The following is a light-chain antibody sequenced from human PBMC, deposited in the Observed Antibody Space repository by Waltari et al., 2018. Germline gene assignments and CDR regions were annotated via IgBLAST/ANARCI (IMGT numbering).Light chain of an antibody. CDR3: CSYAGNYIWV. V-gene: IGLV2-23*02. CDR1: SSDIGRYAI. CDR2: DLS. J-gene: IGLJ3*02. Sequence: QSALTQPASVSGSLGQSVTISCTGASSDIGRYAIVSWYQQHPGNAPKRISCDLSNRPSRVSDRFSGSKSGDTASLTISGLQFEDEADYYCCSYAGNYIWVFGGGTRLTVL.